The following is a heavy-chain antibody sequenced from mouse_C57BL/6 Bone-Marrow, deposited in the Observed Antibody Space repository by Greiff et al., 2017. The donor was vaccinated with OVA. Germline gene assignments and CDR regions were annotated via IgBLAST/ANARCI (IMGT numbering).Heavy chain of an antibody. CDR3: TIFLYYY. Sequence: EVQLQESGAELVRPGASVKLSCTASGFNIKDDYMHWVKQRPEQGLEWIGWIDPENGDTEYASKFQGKATITADTSSNTAYLQLSSLTSEDTAVYYCTIFLYYYWGQGTTLTVSS. CDR2: IDPENGDT. J-gene: IGHJ2*01. D-gene: IGHD1-1*01. CDR1: GFNIKDDY. V-gene: IGHV14-4*01.